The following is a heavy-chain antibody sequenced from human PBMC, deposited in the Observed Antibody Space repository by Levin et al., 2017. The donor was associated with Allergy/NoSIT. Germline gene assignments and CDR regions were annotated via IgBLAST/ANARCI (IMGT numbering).Heavy chain of an antibody. CDR1: GGTFSSYA. V-gene: IGHV1-69*04. Sequence: ASVKVSCKASGGTFSSYAISWVRQAPGQGLEWMGRIIPILGIANYAQKFQGRVTITADKSTSTAYMELSSLRSEDTAVYYCARLSADGSGSYYTRYYYYYMDVWGKGTTVTVSS. D-gene: IGHD3-10*01. CDR3: ARLSADGSGSYYTRYYYYYMDV. J-gene: IGHJ6*03. CDR2: IIPILGIA.